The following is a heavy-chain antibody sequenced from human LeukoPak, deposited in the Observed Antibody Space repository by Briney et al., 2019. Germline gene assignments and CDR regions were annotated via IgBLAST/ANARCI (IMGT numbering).Heavy chain of an antibody. D-gene: IGHD4-17*01. V-gene: IGHV4-30-4*01. CDR2: IYYSGST. J-gene: IGHJ4*02. Sequence: SQTLSFTCTVSGGSISSGDYYWSWIRQPPGKGLEWIGYIYYSGSTYYNPSLKSRVTISVDTSKNQFSLKLSSVTAADTAVYYCARATTVTTSFDYWGQGTLVTVSS. CDR1: GGSISSGDYY. CDR3: ARATTVTTSFDY.